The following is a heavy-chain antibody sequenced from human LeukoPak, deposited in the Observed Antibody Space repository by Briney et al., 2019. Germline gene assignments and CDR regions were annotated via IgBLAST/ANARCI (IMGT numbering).Heavy chain of an antibody. V-gene: IGHV3-33*08. CDR3: ARDPTEVDTAMVANHYFDY. D-gene: IGHD5-18*01. Sequence: GRSLRLSCAASGFTFSSYGMHWVRQAPGKGLEWVAVIWYDGSNKYYADSVKGRFTISRDNSKNTLYLQMNSLRAEDTAVYYCARDPTEVDTAMVANHYFDYWGQGTLVTVSS. J-gene: IGHJ4*02. CDR2: IWYDGSNK. CDR1: GFTFSSYG.